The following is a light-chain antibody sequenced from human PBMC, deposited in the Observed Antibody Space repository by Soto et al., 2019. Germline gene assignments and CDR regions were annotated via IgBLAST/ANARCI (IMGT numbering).Light chain of an antibody. V-gene: IGLV1-44*01. Sequence: QSVLTQPASASGTPGQRVTISCSGSSSNIGSNTVNWYQQLPGTAPKLLIYSNNQRPSGVPDRYSGSRSGTSDSQAISGLRSEDEDDYYCAAWDDSLNGLVFGGGTQLTVL. CDR1: SSNIGSNT. CDR2: SNN. CDR3: AAWDDSLNGLV. J-gene: IGLJ2*01.